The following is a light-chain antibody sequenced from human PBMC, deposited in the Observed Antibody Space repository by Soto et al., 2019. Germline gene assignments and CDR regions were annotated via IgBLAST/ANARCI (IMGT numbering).Light chain of an antibody. V-gene: IGLV2-11*01. CDR2: DVS. Sequence: QSVLTHPRSVSGAPGQSGTISCTGTSSDVGGYNYVSWYQQHPGKAPKLMIYDVSKRPSGVPDRFSGSKSGNTASLTISGLQAEDEADYYCCSYAGSYTFVVFGGGTKVTVL. CDR3: CSYAGSYTFVV. J-gene: IGLJ2*01. CDR1: SSDVGGYNY.